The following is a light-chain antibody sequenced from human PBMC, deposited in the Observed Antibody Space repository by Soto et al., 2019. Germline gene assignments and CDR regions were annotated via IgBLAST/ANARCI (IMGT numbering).Light chain of an antibody. Sequence: QSVLTQPASVSGSPGQSITISCTGTSSDVGGSNYVSWYQQHPGKAPKLMIYDVSNRPSGVSNRFSGSKSGNTASLTISGLQAEDEADYYCGSYTSSSTLYAFGTGTKVTVL. J-gene: IGLJ1*01. CDR2: DVS. V-gene: IGLV2-14*01. CDR3: GSYTSSSTLYA. CDR1: SSDVGGSNY.